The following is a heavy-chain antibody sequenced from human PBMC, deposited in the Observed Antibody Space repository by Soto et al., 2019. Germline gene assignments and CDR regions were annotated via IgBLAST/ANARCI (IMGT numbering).Heavy chain of an antibody. V-gene: IGHV3-74*01. Sequence: VQLVESGGGLVQPGGSLRLSCADSGFSFSSYWMHWVRQGPGKGLVWVSRINTDGSSTNYADSVKGRFTISRDNAKNTLYLQMNSLRAEDTAVYYCARSPGGYYIDWGQGTMVTVSS. CDR3: ARSPGGYYID. J-gene: IGHJ3*01. D-gene: IGHD3-9*01. CDR2: INTDGSST. CDR1: GFSFSSYW.